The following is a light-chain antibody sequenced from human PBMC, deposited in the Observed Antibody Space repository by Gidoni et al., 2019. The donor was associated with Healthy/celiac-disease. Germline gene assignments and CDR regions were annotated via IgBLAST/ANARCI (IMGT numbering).Light chain of an antibody. CDR2: GAS. J-gene: IGKJ3*01. Sequence: EIVLTQSPATLSLSPGERATLSRRASPSVSSNLAWYQQKPGQDPRLLIYGASTRATGIPARFSGSGSGTEFTLTISSLQSEDVEVYYCQKYNNWIQFTFGPGTKVDIK. CDR3: QKYNNWIQFT. V-gene: IGKV3-15*01. CDR1: PSVSSN.